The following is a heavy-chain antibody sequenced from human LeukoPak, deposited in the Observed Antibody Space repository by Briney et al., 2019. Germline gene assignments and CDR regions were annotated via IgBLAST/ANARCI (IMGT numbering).Heavy chain of an antibody. Sequence: GGSLRLSCAASGFTFSSYAMSWVRQAPGKGLEWVSVIYSGGSTYYADSVKGRFTISRHNSKNTLYLQMNSLRAEDTAVYYCARGIVGATLFGYWGQGTLVTVSS. CDR3: ARGIVGATLFGY. CDR1: GFTFSSYA. CDR2: IYSGGST. V-gene: IGHV3-53*04. D-gene: IGHD1-26*01. J-gene: IGHJ4*02.